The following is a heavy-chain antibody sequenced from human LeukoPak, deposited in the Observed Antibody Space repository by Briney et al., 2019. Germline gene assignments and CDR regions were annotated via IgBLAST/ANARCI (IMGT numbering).Heavy chain of an antibody. CDR1: GYTFTDYA. CDR3: ARDRGRGELPNY. V-gene: IGHV1-3*01. Sequence: ASVKVSCKASGYTFTDYAMHWVRQAPGQRLEWMGWINADNGYTKYSQKFQGRVTITRDTSASTAYMELSSLRSEDTAVYYCARDRGRGELPNYWGQGTLVTVSS. D-gene: IGHD1-26*01. CDR2: INADNGYT. J-gene: IGHJ4*02.